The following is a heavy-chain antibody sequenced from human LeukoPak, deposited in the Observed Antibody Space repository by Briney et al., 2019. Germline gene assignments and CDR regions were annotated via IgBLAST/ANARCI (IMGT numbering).Heavy chain of an antibody. CDR2: IIPIFGTA. Sequence: SVKVSCKASGGTFSSYAISWVRQAPGQGLEWMGRIIPIFGTANYAQKFQGRVTITTDESTSTSYMELSSLRSEDTAVYYCARDETYCSGGSCYSGGAFDIWGQGTMVTVSS. D-gene: IGHD2-15*01. J-gene: IGHJ3*02. V-gene: IGHV1-69*05. CDR3: ARDETYCSGGSCYSGGAFDI. CDR1: GGTFSSYA.